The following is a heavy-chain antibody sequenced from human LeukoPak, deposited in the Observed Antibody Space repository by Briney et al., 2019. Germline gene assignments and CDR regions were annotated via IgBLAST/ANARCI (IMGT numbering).Heavy chain of an antibody. CDR1: GFTFSSYA. V-gene: IGHV3-23*01. Sequence: GGSVRLSCVAPGFTFSSYAMSWVPQAPGKGLEWVSAISGSGGSTYYADSVKGRFTISRDNSKNTLYLQMNSLRAEDTAVYYCAEDRSSSWYHWFDPWGQGTLVTVSS. D-gene: IGHD6-13*01. CDR2: ISGSGGST. J-gene: IGHJ5*02. CDR3: AEDRSSSWYHWFDP.